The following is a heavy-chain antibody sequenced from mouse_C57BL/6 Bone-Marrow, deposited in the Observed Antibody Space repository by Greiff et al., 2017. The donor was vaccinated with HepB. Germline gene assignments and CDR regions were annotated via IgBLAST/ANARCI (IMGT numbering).Heavy chain of an antibody. CDR3: TGDSNSPWFAY. V-gene: IGHV14-4*01. CDR1: GFNIKDDY. Sequence: DVQLQESGAELVRPGASVKLSCTASGFNIKDDYMHWVKQRPEQGLEWIGWIDPENGDTEYASKFQGKATITADTSSNTAYLQLSSLTSEDTAVYYCTGDSNSPWFAYWGQGTLVTVSA. CDR2: IDPENGDT. J-gene: IGHJ3*01. D-gene: IGHD2-5*01.